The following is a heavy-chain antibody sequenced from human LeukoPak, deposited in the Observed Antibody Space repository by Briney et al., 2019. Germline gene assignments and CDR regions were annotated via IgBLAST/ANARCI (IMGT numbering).Heavy chain of an antibody. Sequence: PSETLSLTCTVSGDSISSSGYYWGWIRQPPGKGLEWIGSMYYTGGTYYNPSLKSRVTISVDTSKNEFSLKLSSVTAADTAVYYCARLVDVVGATSWGQGTLVTVSP. V-gene: IGHV4-39*01. D-gene: IGHD1-26*01. CDR1: GDSISSSGYY. CDR2: MYYTGGT. CDR3: ARLVDVVGATS. J-gene: IGHJ4*02.